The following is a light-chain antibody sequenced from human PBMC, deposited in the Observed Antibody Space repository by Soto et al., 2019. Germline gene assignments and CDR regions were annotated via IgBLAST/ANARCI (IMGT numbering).Light chain of an antibody. CDR1: QSLLESNGYNY. Sequence: DIVLTQSPLSLPVTPGEAASISCRSSQSLLESNGYNYLDWYLQKPGQSQQLLIYSGSNRASGVPDRCSGSGSGIDFTLKISRVEAEDAGIYYCMQSLQTPLTFGGGTRVEIK. CDR2: SGS. CDR3: MQSLQTPLT. J-gene: IGKJ4*01. V-gene: IGKV2-28*01.